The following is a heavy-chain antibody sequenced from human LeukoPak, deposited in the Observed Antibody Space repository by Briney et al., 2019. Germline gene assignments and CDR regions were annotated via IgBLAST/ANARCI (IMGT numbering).Heavy chain of an antibody. CDR3: ASRGTYYYGSGSYYFDY. CDR2: INYSGST. Sequence: SETLSLTCTVSGGSISSSSYYWGWIRQPPGKGLEWIGSINYSGSTYYNPSLKSRVTISVDTSKNQFSLKLSSVTAADTAVYYCASRGTYYYGSGSYYFDYWGQGTLVTVSS. D-gene: IGHD3-10*01. CDR1: GGSISSSSYY. J-gene: IGHJ4*02. V-gene: IGHV4-39*01.